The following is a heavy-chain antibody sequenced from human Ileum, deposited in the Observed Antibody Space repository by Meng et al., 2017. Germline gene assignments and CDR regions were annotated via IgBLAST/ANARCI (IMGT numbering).Heavy chain of an antibody. CDR2: IYTSGST. Sequence: QVQRQEPGPGLVKPSETLSLPCTVSGGSISSYYWSWIRQPAGKGLEWIGRIYTSGSTNYNPSLKSRVTMSVDTSKNQFSLKLSSVTAADTAVYYCARDVVPTVTYYYNWFDPWGQGTLVTVSS. J-gene: IGHJ5*02. D-gene: IGHD4-17*01. V-gene: IGHV4-4*07. CDR1: GGSISSYY. CDR3: ARDVVPTVTYYYNWFDP.